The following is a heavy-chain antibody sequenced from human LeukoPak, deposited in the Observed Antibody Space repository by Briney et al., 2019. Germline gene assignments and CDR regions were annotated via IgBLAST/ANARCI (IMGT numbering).Heavy chain of an antibody. CDR2: TCPDGTVT. J-gene: IGHJ4*02. CDR1: GFSFSTYC. Sequence: GGSLRLSCAASGFSFSTYCMHWVRQAPGKGPMWVSRTCPDGTVTNYADSVKARFSISRDIARNTVYLQMNSLRAEDTAVYYCVRDFRSADYWGQGTLVTVSS. V-gene: IGHV3-74*01. CDR3: VRDFRSADY.